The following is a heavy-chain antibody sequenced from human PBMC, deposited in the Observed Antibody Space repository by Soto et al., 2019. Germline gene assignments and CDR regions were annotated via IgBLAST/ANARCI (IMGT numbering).Heavy chain of an antibody. Sequence: GGSLRLSCTASGFTFGDYAMSWFRQAPGKGLEWVGFIRSKAYGGTTEYAASVKGRFTISRDDSKSIAYLQMNSLKTEDTAVYYCTRDFYGDYVFAFDIWGQGTMVTVSS. CDR1: GFTFGDYA. V-gene: IGHV3-49*03. J-gene: IGHJ3*02. CDR3: TRDFYGDYVFAFDI. D-gene: IGHD4-17*01. CDR2: IRSKAYGGTT.